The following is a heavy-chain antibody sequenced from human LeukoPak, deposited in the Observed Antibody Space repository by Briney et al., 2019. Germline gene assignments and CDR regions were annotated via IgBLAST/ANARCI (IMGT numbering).Heavy chain of an antibody. J-gene: IGHJ4*02. V-gene: IGHV1-2*02. Sequence: EASVKVSCKASGYTFTGYYMHWVRQAPGQGLEWMGWINPNSGGTNYAQKFQGRVTMTRDTSISTAYMELSRLRSDDTAVYYCAKVPRGIAAAGTSYWGQGTLVTVSS. CDR2: INPNSGGT. CDR1: GYTFTGYY. D-gene: IGHD6-13*01. CDR3: AKVPRGIAAAGTSY.